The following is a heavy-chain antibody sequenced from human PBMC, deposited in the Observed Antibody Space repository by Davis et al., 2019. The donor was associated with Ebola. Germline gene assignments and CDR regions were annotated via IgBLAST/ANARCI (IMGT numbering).Heavy chain of an antibody. CDR1: GFTFSSYG. V-gene: IGHV3-33*01. CDR3: ARDGLYSSSSGTSHYNWFDP. Sequence: GESLKISCAASGFTFSSYGMHWVRQAPGKGLEWVAVIWYDGSNKYYADSVKGRFTISRDNSKNTLYLQMNSLRAEDTAVYYCARDGLYSSSSGTSHYNWFDPWGQGTLVTVSS. CDR2: IWYDGSNK. D-gene: IGHD6-6*01. J-gene: IGHJ5*02.